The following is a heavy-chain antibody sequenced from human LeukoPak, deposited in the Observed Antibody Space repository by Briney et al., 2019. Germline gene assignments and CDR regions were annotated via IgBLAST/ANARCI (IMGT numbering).Heavy chain of an antibody. Sequence: SETLSLTCSVSGGSISSSHYYWGWIRQPPGKGLEWLGSIYYSGSADYNTSLRSRLTISVDMSKNQFSLKMRSVTAADTTMHDCARRTMIFGVAAYMDVWGKGTTVTVSS. D-gene: IGHD3-3*01. CDR1: GGSISSSHYY. CDR2: IYYSGSA. J-gene: IGHJ6*03. V-gene: IGHV4-39*01. CDR3: ARRTMIFGVAAYMDV.